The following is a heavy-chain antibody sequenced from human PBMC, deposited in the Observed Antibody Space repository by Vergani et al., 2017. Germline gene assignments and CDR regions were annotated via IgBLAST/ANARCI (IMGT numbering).Heavy chain of an antibody. CDR3: ASYRSGYCSGGSCYSIGYFDY. J-gene: IGHJ4*02. CDR1: GGSISSGGYY. D-gene: IGHD2-15*01. Sequence: QVQLQESGPGLVKPSQTLSLTCTVSGGSISSGGYYWSWIRQPPGKGLEWIGYIYYSGRTYYNPSLKSRVTISVDTSKNQFSLKLSSVTAADTAVYYCASYRSGYCSGGSCYSIGYFDYWGQGTLVTVSS. CDR2: IYYSGRT. V-gene: IGHV4-31*03.